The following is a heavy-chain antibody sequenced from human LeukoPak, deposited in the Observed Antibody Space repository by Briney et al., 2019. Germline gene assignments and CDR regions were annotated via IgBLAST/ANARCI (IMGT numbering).Heavy chain of an antibody. CDR1: GFTFSSYE. Sequence: GGSLRLSCAASGFTFSSYEMNWVRQAPGKGLEWVSYISSSGSTIYYADSVKGRFTISRDNAKNSLYLQMNSLRAEDTAVYYCARDGPYISSWYYFDYWGQGTLVTVSS. CDR2: ISSSGSTI. V-gene: IGHV3-48*03. D-gene: IGHD6-13*01. CDR3: ARDGPYISSWYYFDY. J-gene: IGHJ4*02.